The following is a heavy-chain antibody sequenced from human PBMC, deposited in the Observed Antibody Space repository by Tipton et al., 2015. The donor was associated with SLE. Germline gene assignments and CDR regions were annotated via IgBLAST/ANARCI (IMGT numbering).Heavy chain of an antibody. CDR1: GFHFSTYG. D-gene: IGHD1-1*01. CDR2: IRYDGGDE. Sequence: SLRLSCAASGFHFSTYGMHWVRQAPGKGLEWVAFIRYDGGDERYADSVRGRFTISRDNSENTLYLQMNSLRVEDTAVYYCASSVSTAGTDWGQGTLVTVSS. CDR3: ASSVSTAGTD. V-gene: IGHV3-30*02. J-gene: IGHJ4*02.